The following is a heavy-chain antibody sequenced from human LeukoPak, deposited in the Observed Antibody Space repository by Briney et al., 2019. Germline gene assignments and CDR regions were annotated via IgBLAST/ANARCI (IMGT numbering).Heavy chain of an antibody. J-gene: IGHJ3*02. CDR1: GFTFSNAW. CDR2: ISSSSSYI. CDR3: AGVWDGYYVTHAFDI. V-gene: IGHV3-21*01. D-gene: IGHD3-22*01. Sequence: GRSLRLSCAASGFTFSNAWMNWVRQAPGKGLEWVSSISSSSSYIYYADSVKGRFTISRDNAKNSLYLQMNSLRAEDTAVYYCAGVWDGYYVTHAFDIWGQGTMVTVSS.